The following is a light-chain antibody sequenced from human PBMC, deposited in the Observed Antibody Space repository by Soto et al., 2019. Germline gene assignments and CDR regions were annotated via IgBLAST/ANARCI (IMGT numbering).Light chain of an antibody. J-gene: IGKJ4*01. V-gene: IGKV3-15*01. CDR1: HSVSSR. CDR3: QHYTNWPLT. CDR2: GAS. Sequence: EIVMTQSPATLSVSPGERATLSCRASHSVSSRLAWYQQKPGQAPRLLIYGASTRATGLPARFSGSGSGTDFTLTISSLQSEDFAVYYCQHYTNWPLTFGGGTKVEIK.